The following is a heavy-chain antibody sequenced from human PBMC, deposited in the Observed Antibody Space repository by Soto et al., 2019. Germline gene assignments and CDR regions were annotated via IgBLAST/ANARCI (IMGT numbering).Heavy chain of an antibody. CDR1: GGSISSSSYY. D-gene: IGHD1-1*01. CDR2: IYYSGST. J-gene: IGHJ4*02. V-gene: IGHV4-39*01. CDR3: ARHGPLSNNWNQLEY. Sequence: PSETLSLTCTVSGGSISSSSYYWGWIRQPPGKGLEWIGNIYYSGSTYYNPSLKSRVTISVDTSKNHFSLKLSSVTAADTAVYYCARHGPLSNNWNQLEYWGQGTLVTVSS.